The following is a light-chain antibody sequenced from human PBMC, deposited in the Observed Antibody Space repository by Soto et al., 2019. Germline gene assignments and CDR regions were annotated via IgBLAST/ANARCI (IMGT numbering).Light chain of an antibody. CDR3: QHYNSYSEA. J-gene: IGKJ1*01. V-gene: IGKV1-5*03. CDR1: QTISSW. CDR2: KAS. Sequence: DIPMTQSPSTLSGSVGDRVTITCRASQTISSWLAWYQQKPGKAPKLLIYKASTLKSGVPSRFSGSGSGTEFTLTLSSLQPDDFATYDCQHYNSYSEAFGQGTKVELK.